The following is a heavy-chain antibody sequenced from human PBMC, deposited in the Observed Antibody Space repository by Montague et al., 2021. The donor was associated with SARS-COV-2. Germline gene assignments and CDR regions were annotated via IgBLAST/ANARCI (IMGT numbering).Heavy chain of an antibody. D-gene: IGHD2-2*01. CDR2: INHSGST. V-gene: IGHV4-34*01. CDR1: GGSFSGYY. J-gene: IGHJ6*02. Sequence: SETLSLTCAVYGGSFSGYYWSWIRQPPGKGLEWIGEINHSGSTNYSPSLKSRVTISVDTSKNQFSLKLSSVTAADTVVYYCARVRAVPAAMRIFSLGRSYYGMDVWGQGTTVTVSS. CDR3: ARVRAVPAAMRIFSLGRSYYGMDV.